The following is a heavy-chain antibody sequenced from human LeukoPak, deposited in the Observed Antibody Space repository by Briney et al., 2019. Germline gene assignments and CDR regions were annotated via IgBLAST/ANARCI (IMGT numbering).Heavy chain of an antibody. CDR2: IKQDGSEK. CDR1: GFTFSSYW. Sequence: GGSLRLSCAASGFTFSSYWMSWVRQAPGKGLEWVANIKQDGSEKYYVDSVKGRFTISRDNAKNSLYLQMNSLRAEDTAVYYCARDRITMVRGVSRANYYMDVWGKGTTVTVSS. CDR3: ARDRITMVRGVSRANYYMDV. J-gene: IGHJ6*03. D-gene: IGHD3-10*01. V-gene: IGHV3-7*01.